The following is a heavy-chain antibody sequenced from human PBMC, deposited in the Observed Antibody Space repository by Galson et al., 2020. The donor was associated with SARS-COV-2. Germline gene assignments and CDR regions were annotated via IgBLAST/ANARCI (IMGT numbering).Heavy chain of an antibody. CDR3: AGGHPSSCGSDCYSDYFDY. Sequence: GGSLRLSCAASGFTFSAYSMNWVRQAPGKGLEWVSFISSGSSTISYADSVKGRFTISRDNAKNSLYLQMNSLRAEDTAVYYCAGGHPSSCGSDCYSDYFDYWGQGTLVTVSS. CDR2: ISSGSSTI. V-gene: IGHV3-48*01. J-gene: IGHJ4*02. D-gene: IGHD2-21*02. CDR1: GFTFSAYS.